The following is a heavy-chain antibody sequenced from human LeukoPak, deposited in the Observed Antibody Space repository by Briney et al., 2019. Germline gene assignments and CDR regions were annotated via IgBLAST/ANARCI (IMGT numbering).Heavy chain of an antibody. J-gene: IGHJ3*02. CDR3: ASINYDFWSGYSAFDI. V-gene: IGHV3-21*01. CDR2: ISSSSSYI. Sequence: NPGGSLRLSCAASGFTFSSYSMNWVRQAPGKGLEWVSCISSSSSYIYYADSVKGRFTISKDNAKNSLYMQMNSLRAEDTAVYYCASINYDFWSGYSAFDIWGQGTMVTVSS. D-gene: IGHD3-3*01. CDR1: GFTFSSYS.